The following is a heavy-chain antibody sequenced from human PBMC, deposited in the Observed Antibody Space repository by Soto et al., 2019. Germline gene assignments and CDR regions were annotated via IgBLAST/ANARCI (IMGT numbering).Heavy chain of an antibody. CDR2: INHSGST. Sequence: SETLSLTCAVYGGSFSGYYWSWIRQPPGKWLEWIGEINHSGSTNYNPSLKSRVTISVDTSKNQFSLKLSSVTAADTAVYYCARGIMITFGGVIAGYYYYGMDVWGQGXTVTVSS. D-gene: IGHD3-16*02. V-gene: IGHV4-34*01. J-gene: IGHJ6*02. CDR1: GGSFSGYY. CDR3: ARGIMITFGGVIAGYYYYGMDV.